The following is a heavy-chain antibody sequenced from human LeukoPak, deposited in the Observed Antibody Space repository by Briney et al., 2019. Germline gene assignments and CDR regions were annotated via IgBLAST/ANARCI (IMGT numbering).Heavy chain of an antibody. D-gene: IGHD2-2*01. J-gene: IGHJ6*03. Sequence: PGGSLRLFCAASGFTFSSYSMNWVRQAPGKGLEWVSSISSSSSYIYYADSVKGRFTISRDNAKNSLYLQMNSLRAEDTAVYYCARADKFVVVPAAPYYYYYYMDVWGKGTTVTVSS. CDR3: ARADKFVVVPAAPYYYYYYMDV. CDR2: ISSSSSYI. V-gene: IGHV3-21*01. CDR1: GFTFSSYS.